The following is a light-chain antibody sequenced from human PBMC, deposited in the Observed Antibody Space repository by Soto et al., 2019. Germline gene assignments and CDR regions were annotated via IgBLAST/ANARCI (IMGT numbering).Light chain of an antibody. CDR1: QSISSW. CDR2: DAS. Sequence: DIQMTQSPASLSASVGDRVTITCRAXQSISSWLAWYQQKPGKAPKLLIYDASSLESGVPSRFSGSGSGTEFTLIISGLQPDDSATYYCQQYTNTNNPWMFGQGTKVDI. CDR3: QQYTNTNNPWM. J-gene: IGKJ1*01. V-gene: IGKV1-5*01.